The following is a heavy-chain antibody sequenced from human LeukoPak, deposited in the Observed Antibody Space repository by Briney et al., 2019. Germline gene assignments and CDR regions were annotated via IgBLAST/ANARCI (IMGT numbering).Heavy chain of an antibody. Sequence: SETLSLTCTVSGYSISSGYYWGWIRQPPGKGLEWIGSIYHSGSTYYNPSLKSRVTISVDTSKNQFSLKLGSVTAADTAVYYCARVEAAADKGWFDPWGQGTLVTVSS. CDR3: ARVEAAADKGWFDP. CDR2: IYHSGST. D-gene: IGHD6-13*01. J-gene: IGHJ5*02. V-gene: IGHV4-38-2*02. CDR1: GYSISSGYY.